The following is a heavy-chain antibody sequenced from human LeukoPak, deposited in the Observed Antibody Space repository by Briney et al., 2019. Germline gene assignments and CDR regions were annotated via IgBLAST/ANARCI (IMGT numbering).Heavy chain of an antibody. J-gene: IGHJ5*02. CDR2: VYYTGST. CDR3: ARDPRITMIVVPPGGPWFDP. Sequence: PSETLSLTCTVSGASISSYYWSWIRQPPGKGLEWIGYVYYTGSTNYNPSLKSRVTISVGTSKNQFSLKLSSVTAADTAVYYCARDPRITMIVVPPGGPWFDPWGQGTLVTVSS. CDR1: GASISSYY. D-gene: IGHD3-22*01. V-gene: IGHV4-59*01.